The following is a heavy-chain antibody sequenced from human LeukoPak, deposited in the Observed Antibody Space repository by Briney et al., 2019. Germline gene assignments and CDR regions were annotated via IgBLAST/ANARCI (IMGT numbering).Heavy chain of an antibody. CDR2: IYHSGST. Sequence: SQTLSLTCAVSGGSISSGGYSWSWIRQPPGKGLEWIGYIYHSGSTYYNPSLKSRVTISVDRSKNQFSLKLSSVTAADTAVYYCTRGGELMNYWGQGTLVTVSS. V-gene: IGHV4-30-2*01. CDR1: GGSISSGGYS. CDR3: TRGGELMNY. D-gene: IGHD1-26*01. J-gene: IGHJ4*02.